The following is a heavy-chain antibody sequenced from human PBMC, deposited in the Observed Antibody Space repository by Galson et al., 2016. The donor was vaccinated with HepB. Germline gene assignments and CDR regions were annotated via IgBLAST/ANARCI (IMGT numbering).Heavy chain of an antibody. V-gene: IGHV3-48*01. CDR1: GFRFSDYN. CDR2: ISASSGTI. Sequence: SLRLSCAASGFRFSDYNMNWVRQAPGRGLEWVAYISASSGTIYYADSVKGRFTISRDNANNSLSLQMNSLRAEDTAFYYCARPYTYYFGSGSYFDVFHYGMDVWGQGTTVTVSS. D-gene: IGHD3-10*01. J-gene: IGHJ6*02. CDR3: ARPYTYYFGSGSYFDVFHYGMDV.